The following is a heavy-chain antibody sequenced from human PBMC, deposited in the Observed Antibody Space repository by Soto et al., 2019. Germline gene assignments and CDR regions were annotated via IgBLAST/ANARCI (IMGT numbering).Heavy chain of an antibody. CDR2: IYHSGST. J-gene: IGHJ3*02. Sequence: SETLSLTCAVSGGSIRSSYWWSWVRQPPGKGLEWIGEIYHSGSTNYNPSLKSRVTISVDKSKNQFSLKLSSVTAADTAVYYCARRRITMIVVVFDAFDIWGQGTMVTVSS. D-gene: IGHD3-22*01. CDR1: GGSIRSSYW. V-gene: IGHV4-4*02. CDR3: ARRRITMIVVVFDAFDI.